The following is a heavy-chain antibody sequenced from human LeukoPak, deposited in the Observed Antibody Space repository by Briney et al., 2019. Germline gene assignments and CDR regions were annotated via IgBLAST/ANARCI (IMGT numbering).Heavy chain of an antibody. V-gene: IGHV1-2*02. D-gene: IGHD5-12*01. J-gene: IGHJ4*02. Sequence: ASVKVSCKASGYTFTGYYMHWVRQAPGQGLEWMGWINPNSGGTNYAQKFQGRVTMTRDTSISTAYMELSRLRSDDTAVYYCARGSMVDIVATKPPRSYFDYWGQGTLVTVSS. CDR1: GYTFTGYY. CDR3: ARGSMVDIVATKPPRSYFDY. CDR2: INPNSGGT.